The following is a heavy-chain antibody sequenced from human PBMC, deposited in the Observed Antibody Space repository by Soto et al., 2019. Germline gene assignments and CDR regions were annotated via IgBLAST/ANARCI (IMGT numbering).Heavy chain of an antibody. CDR2: VKSKADGGSG. V-gene: IGHV3-15*07. Sequence: EVQLVESGGGLVKPGGSLRLSCAASGFPFNNAWINWVRQVPGKGLEWVGRVKSKADGGSGDYAAPVKGRFVVSRDDSKDIVYLQMNSLKIDDTGVYYCTTDSRTTLPAIRVDYGGHGTQVTVSS. CDR1: GFPFNNAW. CDR3: TTDSRTTLPAIRVDY. J-gene: IGHJ4*01. D-gene: IGHD1-26*01.